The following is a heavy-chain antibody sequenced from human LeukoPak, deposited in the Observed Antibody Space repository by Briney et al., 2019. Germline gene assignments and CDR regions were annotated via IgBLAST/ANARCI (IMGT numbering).Heavy chain of an antibody. J-gene: IGHJ5*02. D-gene: IGHD6-25*01. CDR2: IGTAGDT. CDR1: GFTFSSYD. CDR3: ARARYSSAWFDP. V-gene: IGHV3-13*01. Sequence: GGSLRLSCAASGFTFSSYDMHWVRQATGKGVEWVSAIGTAGDTYYPGSVKGRFTISRENAKNSLYLQMNSLRAGDTAVYYCARARYSSAWFDPWGQGTLVTVSS.